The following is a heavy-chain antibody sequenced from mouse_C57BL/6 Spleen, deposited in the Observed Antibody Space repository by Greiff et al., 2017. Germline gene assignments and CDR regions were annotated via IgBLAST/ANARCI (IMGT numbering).Heavy chain of an antibody. Sequence: QVQLQQSGAELVRPGASVTLSCKASGYTFTDYEMHWVKQTPVHGLEWIGAIDPETGGTAYNQKFKGKAILTADKSTSTAYMELRSLTSEDSAVYYCTNYYGCSWFAFWGQGTMVTVSA. D-gene: IGHD1-1*01. V-gene: IGHV1-15*01. CDR2: IDPETGGT. CDR1: GYTFTDYE. J-gene: IGHJ3*01. CDR3: TNYYGCSWFAF.